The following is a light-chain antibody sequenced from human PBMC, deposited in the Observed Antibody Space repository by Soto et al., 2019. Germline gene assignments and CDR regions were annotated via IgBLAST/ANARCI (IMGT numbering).Light chain of an antibody. CDR1: SSNIGSNT. CDR2: SNN. J-gene: IGLJ2*01. Sequence: QSVLTQPHSASGTPGQRVTISCSGSSSNIGSNTVNWYQQLPGTAPTLLIYSNNQRPSGVPDRFSGSKSGTSASLAISGLQSEDEADYYCAAWEDSLNVHVVFGGGTKLTVL. CDR3: AAWEDSLNVHVV. V-gene: IGLV1-44*01.